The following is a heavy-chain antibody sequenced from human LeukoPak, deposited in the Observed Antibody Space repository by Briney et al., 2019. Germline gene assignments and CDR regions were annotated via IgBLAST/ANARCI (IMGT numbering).Heavy chain of an antibody. J-gene: IGHJ1*01. CDR3: ARGGGELLFQH. D-gene: IGHD1-26*01. Sequence: PSETLSLTCTVSGGSISSYYWSWIRQPPGKGLEWIGYIYYSGSTNYNPSLKSRVTISVDTSKNQFSLKLSSVTAADTAVYYCARGGGELLFQHWGQGTLVTVSS. CDR1: GGSISSYY. CDR2: IYYSGST. V-gene: IGHV4-59*08.